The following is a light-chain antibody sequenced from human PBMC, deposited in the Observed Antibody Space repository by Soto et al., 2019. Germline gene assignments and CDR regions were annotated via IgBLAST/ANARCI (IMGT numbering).Light chain of an antibody. CDR2: EVS. Sequence: QSVLTQPASVSGSPGQSITISCTGTSSDVGGHNSVSWYQQHPGEVPKLMISEVSKRPSGVSNRFSGSKSGNTASLTISGLEAEDEDDYYCSSYTTSFAVVFGGGTKVTVL. CDR1: SSDVGGHNS. V-gene: IGLV2-14*01. J-gene: IGLJ2*01. CDR3: SSYTTSFAVV.